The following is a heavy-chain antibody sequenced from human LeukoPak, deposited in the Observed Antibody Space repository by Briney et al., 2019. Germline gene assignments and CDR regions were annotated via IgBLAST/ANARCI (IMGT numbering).Heavy chain of an antibody. CDR1: GFTFSSYE. V-gene: IGHV3-48*03. D-gene: IGHD3-10*02. CDR2: ISSSGSTI. CDR3: AELGITMIGGV. J-gene: IGHJ6*04. Sequence: PGGSLRLSCAASGFTFSSYEMTWVRQAPGKGLEWVPYISSSGSTIYYADSVKGRFTISRDNAKNSLYLQMTSLRAEDTAVYYCAELGITMIGGVWSKGTTVTISS.